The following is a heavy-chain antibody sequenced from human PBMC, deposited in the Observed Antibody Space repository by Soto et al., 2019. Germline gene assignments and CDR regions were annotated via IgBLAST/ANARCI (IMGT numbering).Heavy chain of an antibody. CDR1: GYTFSVYH. V-gene: IGHV1-2*02. CDR2: VHPNSGGT. CDR3: AKELQRGMDV. D-gene: IGHD4-4*01. Sequence: ASVKVSCKASGYTFSVYHMHWVRQAPGQGLERMGWVHPNSGGTNYAQSFEGRVTMTRDTSINTAYMELSRPTSDDTAVYYCAKELQRGMDVWGQGTTVTVSS. J-gene: IGHJ6*02.